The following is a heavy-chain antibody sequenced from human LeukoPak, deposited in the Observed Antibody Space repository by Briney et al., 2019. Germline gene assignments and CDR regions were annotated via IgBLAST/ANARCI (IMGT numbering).Heavy chain of an antibody. D-gene: IGHD6-19*01. V-gene: IGHV4-4*07. Sequence: PSETLSLTCTVPGGSISSYYWSWIRQPAGKGLEWIGRIYTSGSTNYNPSLKSRVTMSVDTSKNQFSLKLSSVTAADTAVYYCARDRDPQWLVPFDPWGQGTLVTVSS. CDR3: ARDRDPQWLVPFDP. CDR2: IYTSGST. CDR1: GGSISSYY. J-gene: IGHJ5*02.